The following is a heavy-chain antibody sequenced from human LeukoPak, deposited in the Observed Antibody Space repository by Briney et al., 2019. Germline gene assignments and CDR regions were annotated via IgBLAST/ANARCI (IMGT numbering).Heavy chain of an antibody. CDR3: ARGFSSYAY. J-gene: IGHJ4*02. V-gene: IGHV3-21*01. CDR1: GFTFSSYT. CDR2: ISTPSYK. Sequence: GGSLRLSCAASGFTFSSYTMNWVRQAPGKGLEWVSSISTPSYKYYSDSLKGRFTISRDNAENSLYLQMNSLRAEDTAVYYCARGFSSYAYWGQGTLVTVSS. D-gene: IGHD2-2*01.